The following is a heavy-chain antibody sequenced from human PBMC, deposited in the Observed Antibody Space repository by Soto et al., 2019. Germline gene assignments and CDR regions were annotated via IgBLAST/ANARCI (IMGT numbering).Heavy chain of an antibody. D-gene: IGHD3-10*01. CDR2: IYPGDSDT. Sequence: GESLKISCKGSGYSFTSYWIGWVRQMPGKGLEWMGIIYPGDSDTRYSPSFQGQVTISADKSISTAYLQWSSLKASDTAMYYCARRAPGVGSGAPHYMDVWGKGTTVTVSS. V-gene: IGHV5-51*01. J-gene: IGHJ6*03. CDR3: ARRAPGVGSGAPHYMDV. CDR1: GYSFTSYW.